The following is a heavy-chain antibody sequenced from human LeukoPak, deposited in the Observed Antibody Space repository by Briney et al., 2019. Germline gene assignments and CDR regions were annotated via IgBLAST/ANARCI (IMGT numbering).Heavy chain of an antibody. CDR1: GFTFSSYA. CDR3: ARGDGDPYYFDY. V-gene: IGHV3-30*01. Sequence: PGGSLRLSCAASGFTFSSYAMHWVRQAPGKGLTWVAVISYDGSNKYYADSVKGRFTISRDNSKNTLYLQMNSRRPEDTAVYYCARGDGDPYYFDYWGQGTLVTVSS. D-gene: IGHD4-17*01. J-gene: IGHJ4*02. CDR2: ISYDGSNK.